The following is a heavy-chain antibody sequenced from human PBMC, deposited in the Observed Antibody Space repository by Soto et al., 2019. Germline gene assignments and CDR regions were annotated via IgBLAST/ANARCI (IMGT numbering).Heavy chain of an antibody. CDR1: GFTFSSYA. D-gene: IGHD2-21*02. V-gene: IGHV3-23*01. J-gene: IGHJ4*02. Sequence: PGGSLRLSCAASGFTFSSYAMSWVRQAPGKGLEWVSAIGASGAGTYYADSVKGRFTISRDNSKNTLHLQMNSLRAEDTAVYYCALRKTVSYFGYWGQGTLVTGSS. CDR3: ALRKTVSYFGY. CDR2: IGASGAGT.